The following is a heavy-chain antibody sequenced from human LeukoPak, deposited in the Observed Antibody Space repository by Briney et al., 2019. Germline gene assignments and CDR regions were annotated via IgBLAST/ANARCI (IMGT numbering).Heavy chain of an antibody. CDR2: RKQGGSEK. Sequence: HPGGTLRLSRAAPGLNLRRYRMRWVRKDPAQGLDRGANRKQGGSEKYYVESVKGRFTISRDSSKNSLYLQMNSLRGEDTAVYYCARAYSWNDGIDYWGQGTLVTVSS. V-gene: IGHV3-7*04. J-gene: IGHJ4*02. CDR3: ARAYSWNDGIDY. D-gene: IGHD1-1*01. CDR1: GLNLRRYR.